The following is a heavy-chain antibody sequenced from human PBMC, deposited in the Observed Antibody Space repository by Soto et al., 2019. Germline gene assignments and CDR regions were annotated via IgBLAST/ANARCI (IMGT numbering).Heavy chain of an antibody. CDR2: IIPIFGTA. CDR3: ARIWELPAGASLYYYYGMDV. D-gene: IGHD1-26*01. CDR1: GGTFSRYA. V-gene: IGHV1-69*13. J-gene: IGHJ6*02. Sequence: SVKVSCKASGGTFSRYAISWVRQAPGQGLEWMGGIIPIFGTANYAQKFQGRVTITADESTSTAYMELSSLRVEDTAVYYCARIWELPAGASLYYYYGMDVWGQGTTVTVSS.